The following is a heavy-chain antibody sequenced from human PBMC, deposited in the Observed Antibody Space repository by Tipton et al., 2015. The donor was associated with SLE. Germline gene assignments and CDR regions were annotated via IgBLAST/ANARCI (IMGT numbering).Heavy chain of an antibody. CDR3: ARSMTKDGPYYYYGMDV. CDR2: IGTAGDT. J-gene: IGHJ6*02. D-gene: IGHD4-11*01. Sequence: QLVQSGGGLVQPGGSLRLSCAASGFTFSSYDMHWVRQATGKGLEWVSAIGTAGDTYYPGSVKGRFTISRENAKNSLYLQMNSLRAEDTAVYYCARSMTKDGPYYYYGMDVWDQGP. V-gene: IGHV3-13*01. CDR1: GFTFSSYD.